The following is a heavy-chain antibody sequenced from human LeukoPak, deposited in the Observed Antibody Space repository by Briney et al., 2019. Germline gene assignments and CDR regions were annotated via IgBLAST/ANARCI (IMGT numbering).Heavy chain of an antibody. Sequence: SETLSLTCTVSGGSISSHYWSWIRQPPGKGLEWIGEINHSGSTNYNPSLKSRVTISVDTSKNQFSLKLSSVTAADTAVYYCARGRRGYSYRAYYYYMDVWGKGTTVTVSS. J-gene: IGHJ6*03. CDR2: INHSGST. D-gene: IGHD5-18*01. CDR1: GGSISSHY. CDR3: ARGRRGYSYRAYYYYMDV. V-gene: IGHV4-34*01.